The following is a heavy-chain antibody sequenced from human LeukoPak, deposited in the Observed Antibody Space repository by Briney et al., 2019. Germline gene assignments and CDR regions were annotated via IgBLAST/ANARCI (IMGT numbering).Heavy chain of an antibody. J-gene: IGHJ4*02. CDR2: IWYDGSNK. Sequence: GGSLRLSCAASGFTFSSYGMHWVRQAPGKGLEWVAVIWYDGSNKYYADSVKGRFTISRDNSKNTLYLQMNSLRAEDTAVYYCEGSISWHYFDYWGQGTLVTVSS. CDR1: GFTFSSYG. V-gene: IGHV3-33*01. CDR3: EGSISWHYFDY. D-gene: IGHD3-3*02.